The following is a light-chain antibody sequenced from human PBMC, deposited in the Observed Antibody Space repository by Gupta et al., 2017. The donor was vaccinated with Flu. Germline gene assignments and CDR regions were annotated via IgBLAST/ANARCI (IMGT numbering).Light chain of an antibody. V-gene: IGKV3-15*01. J-gene: IGKJ2*01. CDR3: QQYNDWPPNT. CDR1: QSVNSQ. Sequence: ATLSVSPGERATLSCRASQSVNSQLAWYQQKPGQPPRLLIYGASTRASGIPARFSGRGSGTEFTLTISSLQSEDFGVYFCQQYNDWPPNTFGQGTKLEI. CDR2: GAS.